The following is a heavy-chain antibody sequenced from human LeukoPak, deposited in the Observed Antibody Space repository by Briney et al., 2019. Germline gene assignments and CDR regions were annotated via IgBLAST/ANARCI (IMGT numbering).Heavy chain of an antibody. CDR3: AGPDITIFGVVDY. J-gene: IGHJ4*02. V-gene: IGHV3-30*04. CDR2: IRYDGSNK. D-gene: IGHD3-3*01. Sequence: PGRSLRLSCAASGFTFSSYAMHWVRQAPGKGLEWVAFIRYDGSNKYYADSVKGRFTISRDNSKNTLYLQMNSLRAEDTAVYYCAGPDITIFGVVDYWGQGTLVTVSS. CDR1: GFTFSSYA.